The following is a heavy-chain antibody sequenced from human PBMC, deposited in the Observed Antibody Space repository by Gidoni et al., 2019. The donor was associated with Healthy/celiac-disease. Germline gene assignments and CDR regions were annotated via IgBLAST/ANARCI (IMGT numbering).Heavy chain of an antibody. J-gene: IGHJ4*02. CDR3: ARATYDILTGYSNDY. D-gene: IGHD3-9*01. CDR1: GGSIRSGDYY. Sequence: QVQLQESGPGLVKPSQTLSLTCTVSGGSIRSGDYYWSWIRQPPGKGLEWIGYIYYSGSTYYNPSLKSRVTISVDTSKNQFSLKLSSVTAADTAVYYCARATYDILTGYSNDYWGQGTLVTVSS. CDR2: IYYSGST. V-gene: IGHV4-30-4*01.